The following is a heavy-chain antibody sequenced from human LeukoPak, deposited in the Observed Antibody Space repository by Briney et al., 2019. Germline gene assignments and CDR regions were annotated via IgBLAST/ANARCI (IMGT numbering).Heavy chain of an antibody. V-gene: IGHV3-23*01. Sequence: RSGGSLRLSCAASGFTFSSYAMSWVRQAPGKGLEWVSAISGSGGSTYYADSVKGRFTISRDNSKNTLYLQMNSLRAEDTAVYYCAKEPDIVATAQLDYWGQGTLVTVSS. D-gene: IGHD5-12*01. CDR1: GFTFSSYA. J-gene: IGHJ4*02. CDR2: ISGSGGST. CDR3: AKEPDIVATAQLDY.